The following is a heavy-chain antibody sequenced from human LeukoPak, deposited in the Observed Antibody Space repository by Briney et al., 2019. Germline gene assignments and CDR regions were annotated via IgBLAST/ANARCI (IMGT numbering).Heavy chain of an antibody. D-gene: IGHD5-18*01. CDR3: ARKNTAMVSWFDP. CDR1: GGSISSSSYY. V-gene: IGHV4-39*07. Sequence: PSETLSLTCTVSGGSISSSSYYWGWIRQPPGKGLEWIGSIYHSGSTYYNPSLKSRVTISVDTSKNQFSLKLSSVTAADTAVYYCARKNTAMVSWFDPWGQGTLVTVSS. CDR2: IYHSGST. J-gene: IGHJ5*02.